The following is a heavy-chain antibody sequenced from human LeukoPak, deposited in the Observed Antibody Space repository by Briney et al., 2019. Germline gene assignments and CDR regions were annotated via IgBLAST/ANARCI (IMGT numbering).Heavy chain of an antibody. J-gene: IGHJ4*02. D-gene: IGHD3-10*01. CDR3: ARGPYGIDY. V-gene: IGHV4-59*01. Sequence: SETLSLTCTVSGGSISSYYWSWIRQPPGKGLEWIGYIYYSGSTNYNPSLKSRVTISVDTSKNHFSLKLSSVIAADTAVYYCARGPYGIDYWGQGTLVTVSS. CDR1: GGSISSYY. CDR2: IYYSGST.